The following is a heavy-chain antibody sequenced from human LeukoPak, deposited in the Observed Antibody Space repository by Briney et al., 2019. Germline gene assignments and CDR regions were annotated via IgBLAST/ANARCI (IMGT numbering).Heavy chain of an antibody. CDR2: INHSRST. CDR3: AYQSGVTVTLGY. D-gene: IGHD4-11*01. J-gene: IGHJ4*02. V-gene: IGHV4-34*01. CDR1: GGSFSGYY. Sequence: SETLSLTCAVYGGSFSGYYWSWIRQPPGKGLQWIGEINHSRSTNYNPSLKSRVTISLDTSKNQFSLKLSSVTAADTAVYYCAYQSGVTVTLGYWGQGTLVTVSS.